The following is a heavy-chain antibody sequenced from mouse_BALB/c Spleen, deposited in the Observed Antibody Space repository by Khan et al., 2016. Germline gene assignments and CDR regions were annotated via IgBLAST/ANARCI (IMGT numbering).Heavy chain of an antibody. J-gene: IGHJ2*01. V-gene: IGHV1-7*01. CDR2: INPTAGYT. CDR1: GYTFTNYW. Sequence: QVQLKQSGAELAKPGASVKMSCKASGYTFTNYWMHWIKQRPGQGLEWIGYINPTAGYTDYNQKFKDKATLTADKSSSTVYMQLSSLTSEDTAVYFCARIWWRDVVDYWGQGTTLTVSS. CDR3: ARIWWRDVVDY. D-gene: IGHD1-1*02.